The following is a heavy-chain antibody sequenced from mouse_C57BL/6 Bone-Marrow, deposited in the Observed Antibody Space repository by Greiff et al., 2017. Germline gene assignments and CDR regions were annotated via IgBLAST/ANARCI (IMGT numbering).Heavy chain of an antibody. CDR1: GYTFTSYW. CDR3: AREGTTVVAPFDY. J-gene: IGHJ2*01. D-gene: IGHD1-1*01. CDR2: IDPSDSYT. Sequence: VQLLQPGAELVMPGASVKLSCKASGYTFTSYWMHWVKQRPGQGLELIGEIDPSDSYTNYNQKFKGKSTLTVDKSSSTAYMQLSSLTTEDSAVYYFAREGTTVVAPFDYWGRGTTPTVTS. V-gene: IGHV1-69*01.